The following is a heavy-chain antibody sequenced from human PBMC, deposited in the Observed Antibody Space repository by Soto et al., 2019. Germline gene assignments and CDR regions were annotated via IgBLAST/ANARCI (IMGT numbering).Heavy chain of an antibody. Sequence: PGGSLRLSCAASGFTFSSYAMTWVRQAPGKGLEWVSAITGSGVSTYHADSVKGRFTISRDNSANTLYLQMNGLSAEDTAVYYFARDLYYDSSGYDEGHFDYWGQGTPVTVSS. V-gene: IGHV3-23*01. CDR1: GFTFSSYA. CDR2: ITGSGVST. CDR3: ARDLYYDSSGYDEGHFDY. D-gene: IGHD3-22*01. J-gene: IGHJ4*02.